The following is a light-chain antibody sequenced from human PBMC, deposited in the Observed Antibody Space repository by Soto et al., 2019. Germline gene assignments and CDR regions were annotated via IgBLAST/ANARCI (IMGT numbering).Light chain of an antibody. CDR2: AAS. J-gene: IGKJ5*01. CDR3: QNYDSAPIT. Sequence: DIQMTQSPSSLSASVGNRVSITRRASRGISNYLAWCQQKPGKVPKVLIYAASTLQPGVPSRFSGSGSGTDFTLTINSLQPDDIATYYCQNYDSAPITFGQGTRLEIK. CDR1: RGISNY. V-gene: IGKV1-27*01.